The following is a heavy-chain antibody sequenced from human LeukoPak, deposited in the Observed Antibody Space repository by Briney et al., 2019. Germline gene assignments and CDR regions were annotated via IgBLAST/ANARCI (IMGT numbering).Heavy chain of an antibody. Sequence: EXLSLTCAVYGGSFSGYYWSWIRQPPGKGLEWIGEINHSGSTNYNPSLKSRVTISVDTSKNQFSLKLSSVTVADTAVYYCARVWICSGGSCYRDYWGQGTLVTVSS. CDR2: INHSGST. CDR1: GGSFSGYY. D-gene: IGHD2-15*01. V-gene: IGHV4-34*01. J-gene: IGHJ4*02. CDR3: ARVWICSGGSCYRDY.